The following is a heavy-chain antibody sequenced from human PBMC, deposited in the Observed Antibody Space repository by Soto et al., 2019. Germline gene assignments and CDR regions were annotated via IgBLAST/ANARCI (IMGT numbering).Heavy chain of an antibody. CDR2: IFYSGST. CDR3: ATFDYSNLQPHYFDY. CDR1: GGSISTSRSY. V-gene: IGHV4-39*07. D-gene: IGHD4-4*01. J-gene: IGHJ4*02. Sequence: SETLSLTCSVSGGSISTSRSYWAWIRQPPGKGLEWLANIFYSGSTFYNPSLASRVSVSVDTSKNQFSLKLSSVTAADTAVYYCATFDYSNLQPHYFDYWGQGTLVTVSS.